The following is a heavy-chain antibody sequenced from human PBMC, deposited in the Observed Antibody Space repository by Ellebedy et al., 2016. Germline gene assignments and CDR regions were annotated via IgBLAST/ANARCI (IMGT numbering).Heavy chain of an antibody. D-gene: IGHD2-21*02. V-gene: IGHV4-30-4*01. Sequence: SETLSLTCTVSGGSISSGDYYWSWIRQPPGKGLEWIGYIYYSGSTYYNPSLKSRVTISVDTSKNQFSLKLSSVTAADTAVYYCAREVVTGPSPDYWGQGTLVTVSS. CDR1: GGSISSGDYY. CDR3: AREVVTGPSPDY. J-gene: IGHJ4*02. CDR2: IYYSGST.